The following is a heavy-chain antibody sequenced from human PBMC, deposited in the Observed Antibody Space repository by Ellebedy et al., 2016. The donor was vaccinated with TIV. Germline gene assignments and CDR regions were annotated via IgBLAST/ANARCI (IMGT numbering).Heavy chain of an antibody. Sequence: GGSLRLSCAASGFTFSSYWMHWVRQAPGKGLVWVSRINSDGSSTSYADSVKGRFTVSRDNAKNTLYLQMNSLRAEDTAVYYCARAAVATAAARYWYFDLWGRGTLVTVSS. CDR3: ARAAVATAAARYWYFDL. CDR1: GFTFSSYW. CDR2: INSDGSST. D-gene: IGHD6-13*01. J-gene: IGHJ2*01. V-gene: IGHV3-74*01.